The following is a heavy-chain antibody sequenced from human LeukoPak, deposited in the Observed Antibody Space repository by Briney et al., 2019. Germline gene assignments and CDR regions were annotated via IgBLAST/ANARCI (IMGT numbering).Heavy chain of an antibody. D-gene: IGHD2-8*01. CDR2: TGTAGDT. CDR3: ARQNRNGFDY. J-gene: IGHJ4*02. V-gene: IGHV3-13*01. Sequence: GGSLRLSCAASGFTFSTYDFHWVRQTTGKGLEWVSATGTAGDTWYSGSVKGRFTISRENAKSSMYLQMNSLRVGDTAVYYCARQNRNGFDYWSQGTLVTVSS. CDR1: GFTFSTYD.